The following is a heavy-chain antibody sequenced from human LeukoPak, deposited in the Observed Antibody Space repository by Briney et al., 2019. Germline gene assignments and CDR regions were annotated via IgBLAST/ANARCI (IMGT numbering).Heavy chain of an antibody. Sequence: GGSLRLSCAASGFTFSSYWMHWVRQAPGKGLEWVSAISGSGGSTYYADSVKGRFTISRDNSKNTLYLQMNSLRAEDTAVYYCAKLRDGYNYDYWGQGTLVTVSS. D-gene: IGHD5-24*01. CDR3: AKLRDGYNYDY. CDR1: GFTFSSYW. V-gene: IGHV3-23*01. CDR2: ISGSGGST. J-gene: IGHJ4*02.